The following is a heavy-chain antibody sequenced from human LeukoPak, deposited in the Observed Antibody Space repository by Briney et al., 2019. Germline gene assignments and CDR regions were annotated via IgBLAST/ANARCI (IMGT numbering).Heavy chain of an antibody. CDR2: IYDSGST. CDR3: ARGDALEYYSDY. J-gene: IGHJ4*02. CDR1: GGSISSGGYS. D-gene: IGHD1-1*01. Sequence: SETLSLTCAVSGGSISSGGYSWGWIRQPPGKGLEWIGYIYDSGSTYYNPSLKSRVAISVDRSKNQFFLKLSSVTAADTAVYYCARGDALEYYSDYWGQGTLVTVSS. V-gene: IGHV4-30-2*01.